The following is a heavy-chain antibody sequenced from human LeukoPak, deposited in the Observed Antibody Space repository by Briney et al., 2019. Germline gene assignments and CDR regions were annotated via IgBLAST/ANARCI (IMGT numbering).Heavy chain of an antibody. D-gene: IGHD3-10*01. J-gene: IGHJ4*02. Sequence: GRSLRLSCAASGFTFSTYGMHWVRQAPGKGLVWGAFSLYAGSDKYYADSVKGRFTISRDNSKNTLYLQMLSLRAEDTALYYCAKEKYSGSVTYYFDYWGQGSLVTVSS. V-gene: IGHV3-30*18. CDR1: GFTFSTYG. CDR3: AKEKYSGSVTYYFDY. CDR2: SLYAGSDK.